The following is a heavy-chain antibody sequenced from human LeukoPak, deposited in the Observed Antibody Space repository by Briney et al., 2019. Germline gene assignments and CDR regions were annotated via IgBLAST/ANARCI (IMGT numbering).Heavy chain of an antibody. CDR3: ARGQKTPYSYAYAVINNWFDP. V-gene: IGHV4-4*07. Sequence: PSETLSLTCTVSGGSISSYYWSWIRQPAGKGLEWIGRIYTSGSTNYNPPLKSRVTMSVDTSKNQFSLKLSSVTAADTAVYYCARGQKTPYSYAYAVINNWFDPWGQGTLVTVSS. CDR1: GGSISSYY. J-gene: IGHJ5*02. D-gene: IGHD5-18*01. CDR2: IYTSGST.